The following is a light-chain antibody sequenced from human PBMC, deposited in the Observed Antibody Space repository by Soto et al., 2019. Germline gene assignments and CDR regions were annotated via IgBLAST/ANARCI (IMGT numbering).Light chain of an antibody. Sequence: DIVLTQSPATLSLSPGERATLSCRASQTVSRSVVAWYQQKPGQATRLLNFGASTRAAGFPDRFSGSGSGTDFTLTISRLEPEDFGVYYCQQHGSLPRTFGQGTKVEI. CDR2: GAS. CDR1: QTVSRSV. V-gene: IGKV3-20*01. J-gene: IGKJ1*01. CDR3: QQHGSLPRT.